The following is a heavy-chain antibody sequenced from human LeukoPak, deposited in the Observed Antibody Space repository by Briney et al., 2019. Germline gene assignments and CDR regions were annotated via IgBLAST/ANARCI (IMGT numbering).Heavy chain of an antibody. V-gene: IGHV1-2*02. D-gene: IGHD3-9*01. J-gene: IGHJ3*02. CDR3: ARDYDILTGYSFGAFDI. Sequence: ASVKVSCKASGYTFTSYGISWVRQAPGQGLEWMGWINPNSGGTNYAQKFQGRVTMTSDTSINTVYIDLSRLRSDDTAVYYCARDYDILTGYSFGAFDIWGQGTMVTVSS. CDR2: INPNSGGT. CDR1: GYTFTSYG.